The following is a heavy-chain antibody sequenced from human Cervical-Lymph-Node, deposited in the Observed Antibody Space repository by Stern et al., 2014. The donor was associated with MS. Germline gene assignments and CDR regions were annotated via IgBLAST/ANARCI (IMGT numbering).Heavy chain of an antibody. CDR3: ARTGTVVTSGYYYGMDV. V-gene: IGHV1-3*04. CDR1: GYNFTDYG. J-gene: IGHJ6*02. Sequence: QVQLVQSGAEVKKPGASVKVSCKTAGYNFTDYGIIWVRQAPGQRLEGMGRINTGNGNRRYSQKIQGRVTITRDTSASTAYMELSSLRSEDTAVYYCARTGTVVTSGYYYGMDVWGQGTTVTVSS. CDR2: INTGNGNR. D-gene: IGHD4-23*01.